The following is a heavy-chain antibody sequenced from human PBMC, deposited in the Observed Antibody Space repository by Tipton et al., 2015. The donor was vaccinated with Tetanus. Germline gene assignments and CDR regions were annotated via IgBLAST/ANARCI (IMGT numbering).Heavy chain of an antibody. Sequence: TLSLTCNLSGASINAGGYLWTWVRQHPGKGLEWIGNIYYDTARTSRVPSLASRVSISVDASKNQFSLRLTSVTAADTAVYYCARGLPRESFYLDYWGQGKQVTVSS. CDR2: IYYDTART. D-gene: IGHD3-3*01. V-gene: IGHV4-31*03. CDR3: ARGLPRESFYLDY. CDR1: GASINAGGYL. J-gene: IGHJ4*02.